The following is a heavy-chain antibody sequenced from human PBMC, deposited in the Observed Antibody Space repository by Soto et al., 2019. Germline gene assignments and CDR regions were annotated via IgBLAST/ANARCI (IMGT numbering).Heavy chain of an antibody. V-gene: IGHV3-73*01. CDR1: GFTFSGSA. CDR3: TRPSCSGGSCYWFDP. Sequence: PGGSLRLSCAASGFTFSGSAIHWVRQASGKGLEWVGRIRIKANSYATAYAASVKGRFTISRDDSKNTAYLQMNSLKTEDTAVYYCTRPSCSGGSCYWFDPWGQGTLVTVSS. D-gene: IGHD2-15*01. CDR2: IRIKANSYAT. J-gene: IGHJ5*02.